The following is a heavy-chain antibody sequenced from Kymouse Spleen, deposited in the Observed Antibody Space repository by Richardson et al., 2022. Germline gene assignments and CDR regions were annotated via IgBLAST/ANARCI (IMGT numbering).Heavy chain of an antibody. CDR2: INSDGSST. Sequence: EVQLVESGGGLVQPGGSLRLSCAASGFTFSSYWMHWVRQAPGKGLVWVSRINSDGSSTSYADSVKGRFTISRDNAKNTLYLQMNSLRAEDTAVYYCAREGITMVRGVIKDAFDIWGQGTMVTVSS. V-gene: IGHV3-74*01. J-gene: IGHJ3*02. D-gene: IGHD3-10*01. CDR1: GFTFSSYW. CDR3: AREGITMVRGVIKDAFDI.